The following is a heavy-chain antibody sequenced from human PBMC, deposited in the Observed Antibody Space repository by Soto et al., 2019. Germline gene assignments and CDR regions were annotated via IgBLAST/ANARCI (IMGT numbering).Heavy chain of an antibody. CDR2: VSHSGKS. V-gene: IGHV4-30-2*01. Sequence: PSETLSLTCYVSGASISSGGYSWSWIRRPPGKGLEWIGYVSHSGKSFYNPSLRSRVNISEDVFNNQFFLNLNSVTAADTAVSYRERVRAYASGTLTCFDTWGQGTLVTVSS. CDR3: ERVRAYASGTLTCFDT. J-gene: IGHJ5*02. D-gene: IGHD3-10*01. CDR1: GASISSGGYS.